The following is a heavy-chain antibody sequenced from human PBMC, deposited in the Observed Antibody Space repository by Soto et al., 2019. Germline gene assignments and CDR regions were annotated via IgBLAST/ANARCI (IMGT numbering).Heavy chain of an antibody. CDR3: ARMDDYVWGSYRYTAIDY. CDR2: IYNSEST. D-gene: IGHD3-16*02. Sequence: QVQLQESGPGLVKPSQTLSLTCTVSGGSISSGGYYWNWIRQHPGKGLEWIGYIYNSESTYYNPSLKSRVXIXGYXSKNQFSLKLSSVTAADTAVYYCARMDDYVWGSYRYTAIDYWGQGTLVTVSS. V-gene: IGHV4-31*03. CDR1: GGSISSGGYY. J-gene: IGHJ4*02.